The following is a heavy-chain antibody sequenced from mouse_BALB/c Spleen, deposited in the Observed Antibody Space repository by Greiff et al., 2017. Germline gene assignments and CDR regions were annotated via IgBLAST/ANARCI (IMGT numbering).Heavy chain of an antibody. CDR3: AQGEITTDAMDY. CDR2: ISSGSSTI. Sequence: EVMLVKSGGGLVQPGGSRKLSCAASGFTFSSFGMHWVRQAPEKGLEWVAYISSGSSTIYYADTVKGRFTISRDNPKNTLFLQMTSLRSEDTAMYYCAQGEITTDAMDYWGQGTSVTVSS. J-gene: IGHJ4*01. D-gene: IGHD2-4*01. CDR1: GFTFSSFG. V-gene: IGHV5-17*02.